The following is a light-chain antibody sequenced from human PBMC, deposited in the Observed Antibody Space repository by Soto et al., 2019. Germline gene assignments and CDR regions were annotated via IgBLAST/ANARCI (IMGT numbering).Light chain of an antibody. V-gene: IGLV1-40*01. CDR2: GNS. CDR1: SSNIGAGYD. Sequence: QSVLTQPPSVSGATGQRVTISCTGSSSNIGAGYDVHWYQQLPGTAPKLLIYGNSNRPSGVPDRFSGSKSGTSASLAITGLQAEDEADYYCQSYDSSLSGDVFGNGTKVTVL. J-gene: IGLJ1*01. CDR3: QSYDSSLSGDV.